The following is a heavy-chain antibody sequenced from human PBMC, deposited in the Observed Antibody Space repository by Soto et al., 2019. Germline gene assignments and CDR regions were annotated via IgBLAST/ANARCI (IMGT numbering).Heavy chain of an antibody. D-gene: IGHD2-21*02. CDR2: INHSGST. V-gene: IGHV4-34*01. Sequence: QVQLQQWGAGLLKPSETLSLTCAVYGGSFSGYYWSWIRQPPGKGLEWIGEINHSGSTNYNPSLKSRVTISVDTPKNQFSLKLSSVTAADTAVYYCAVTGPFDYWGQGTLVTVSS. J-gene: IGHJ4*02. CDR1: GGSFSGYY. CDR3: AVTGPFDY.